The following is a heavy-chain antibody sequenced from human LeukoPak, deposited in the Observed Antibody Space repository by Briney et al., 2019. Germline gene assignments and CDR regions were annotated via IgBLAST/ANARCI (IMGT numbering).Heavy chain of an antibody. V-gene: IGHV4-39*01. D-gene: IGHD5-24*01. CDR2: IYYSGST. CDR1: GGSISSSSYY. J-gene: IGHJ4*02. CDR3: ARLQPDGYNFSFDY. Sequence: PSETLSLTCTVSGGSISSSSYYWGWIRQPPGKGLEWIGSIYYSGSTYYNPSLKSRVTISVDTSKNQFSLKLSSVTAADTAVYYCARLQPDGYNFSFDYWGQGTLVTVSS.